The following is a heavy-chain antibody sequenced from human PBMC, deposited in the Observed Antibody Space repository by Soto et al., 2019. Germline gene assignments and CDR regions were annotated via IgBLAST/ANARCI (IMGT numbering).Heavy chain of an antibody. CDR3: ARRSGYSSPFDY. CDR2: IIPIFGTA. Sequence: ASVKVSCKASGGTFSSYAISWVRQAPGRGLEWMGGIIPIFGTANYAQKFQGRVTITADESTSTAYMELSSLRSEDTAVYYCARRSGYSSPFDYWGQGPLVPVS. D-gene: IGHD3-22*01. V-gene: IGHV1-69*13. CDR1: GGTFSSYA. J-gene: IGHJ4*02.